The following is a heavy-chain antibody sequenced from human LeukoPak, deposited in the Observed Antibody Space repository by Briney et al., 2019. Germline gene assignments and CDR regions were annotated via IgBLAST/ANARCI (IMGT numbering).Heavy chain of an antibody. V-gene: IGHV4-39*01. CDR3: ARHPPPGGALDY. Sequence: SETLSLTCTVSGGSISSSSYYWGWIHQPPGKGLEWIGSIYYSGSTYYNPSLKSRVTISVDTSKNQFSLKLGSVTAADTAVYYCARHPPPGGALDYWGQGTLVTVSS. CDR2: IYYSGST. D-gene: IGHD1-26*01. CDR1: GGSISSSSYY. J-gene: IGHJ4*02.